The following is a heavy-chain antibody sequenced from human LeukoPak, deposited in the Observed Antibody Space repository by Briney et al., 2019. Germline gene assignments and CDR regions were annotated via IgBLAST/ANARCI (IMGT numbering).Heavy chain of an antibody. V-gene: IGHV3-21*04. CDR3: AKDDAWLRFGE. CDR2: ISSSSSYI. J-gene: IGHJ4*02. D-gene: IGHD3-10*01. CDR1: GFTFSSYS. Sequence: GGSLRLSCAASGFTFSSYSMNWVRQAPGKGLEWVSSISSSSSYIYYADSVKGRFTISRDNSKNMLYLEVISLTADDTAVYYCAKDDAWLRFGEWSQGTLVTVSS.